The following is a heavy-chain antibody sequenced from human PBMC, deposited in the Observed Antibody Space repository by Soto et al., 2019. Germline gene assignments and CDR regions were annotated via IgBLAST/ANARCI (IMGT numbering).Heavy chain of an antibody. CDR3: ASGTNWNYVWFDP. Sequence: QLQLQESGPGLVKPSETLSLTCTVSGGSISSSSYYWGWIRQPPGKGLEWIGSIYYSGSTYYNPSLKSRVTISVDTSKNQFSLKLSSVTAADTAVYYCASGTNWNYVWFDPWGQGTLVTVSS. V-gene: IGHV4-39*01. CDR1: GGSISSSSYY. D-gene: IGHD1-7*01. CDR2: IYYSGST. J-gene: IGHJ5*02.